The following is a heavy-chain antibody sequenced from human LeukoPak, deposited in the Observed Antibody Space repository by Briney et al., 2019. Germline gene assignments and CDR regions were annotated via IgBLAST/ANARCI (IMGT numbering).Heavy chain of an antibody. Sequence: PGGSLRLSCAASGFTFSDYWMTWVRRAPGKGLEWVATINQDGSEMSYVGSAKGRYTTSRDNAKNSLYQQMNSLRVEDTAVYYCATKKYYYDTSPSGWLDPWGQGTRVTVSS. CDR3: ATKKYYYDTSPSGWLDP. CDR1: GFTFSDYW. CDR2: INQDGSEM. D-gene: IGHD3-22*01. V-gene: IGHV3-7*01. J-gene: IGHJ5*02.